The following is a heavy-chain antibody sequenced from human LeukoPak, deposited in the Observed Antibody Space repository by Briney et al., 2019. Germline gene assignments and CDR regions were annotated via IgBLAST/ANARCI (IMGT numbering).Heavy chain of an antibody. CDR3: ASSDDYGDYGGWWYFDL. D-gene: IGHD4-17*01. Sequence: PSETLSLTCTVSGGSISSYYWSWIRQPPGKGLEWIGYIYYSGSTYYNPSLKSRVTISVDTSKNQFSLKLSSVTAADTAVYYCASSDDYGDYGGWWYFDLWGRGTLVTVSS. V-gene: IGHV4-30-4*01. CDR2: IYYSGST. CDR1: GGSISSYY. J-gene: IGHJ2*01.